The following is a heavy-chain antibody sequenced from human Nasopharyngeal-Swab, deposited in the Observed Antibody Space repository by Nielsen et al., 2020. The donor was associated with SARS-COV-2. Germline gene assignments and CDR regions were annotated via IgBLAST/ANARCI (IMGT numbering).Heavy chain of an antibody. CDR1: GYTFTGYA. D-gene: IGHD6-13*01. J-gene: IGHJ4*02. CDR2: INAGNGDI. Sequence: ASVKVSCKASGYTFTGYAMHWVRQAPGQSLEWMGWINAGNGDITYPQKFQGRVTLTRDTYASTAYMELFSLTSEDTAVYYCVKPAAGTYDSWGQGTLVTVSS. CDR3: VKPAAGTYDS. V-gene: IGHV1-3*01.